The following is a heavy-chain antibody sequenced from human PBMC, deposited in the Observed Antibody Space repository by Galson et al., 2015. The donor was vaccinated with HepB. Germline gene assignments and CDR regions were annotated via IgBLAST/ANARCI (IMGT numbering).Heavy chain of an antibody. J-gene: IGHJ4*02. CDR3: AKDGGGMVRGATSLDY. D-gene: IGHD3-10*01. Sequence: SLRLSCAASGFTFSSYGMHWVRQAPGKGLEWVAFIRYDGSNKYYADSVKGRFTISRDNSKNTLYLQMNSLRAEDTAVYYCAKDGGGMVRGATSLDYWGQGTLVTVSS. V-gene: IGHV3-30*02. CDR1: GFTFSSYG. CDR2: IRYDGSNK.